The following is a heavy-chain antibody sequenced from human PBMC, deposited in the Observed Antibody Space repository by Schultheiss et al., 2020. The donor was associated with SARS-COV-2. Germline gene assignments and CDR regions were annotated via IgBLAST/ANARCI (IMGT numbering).Heavy chain of an antibody. V-gene: IGHV1-8*01. CDR2: MNPNSGNT. J-gene: IGHJ5*02. Sequence: ASVKVSCKASGYTFTSYDINWVRQATGQGLEWMGWMNPNSGNTGYAQKFQGRVTMTRDTSTSTVYMELSSLRSEDTAVYYCARRLAECSSTTCQDTWFDPWGQGTLVTVSS. D-gene: IGHD2-2*01. CDR3: ARRLAECSSTTCQDTWFDP. CDR1: GYTFTSYD.